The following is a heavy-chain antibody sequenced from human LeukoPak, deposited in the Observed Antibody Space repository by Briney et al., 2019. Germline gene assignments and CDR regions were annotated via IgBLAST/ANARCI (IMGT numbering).Heavy chain of an antibody. V-gene: IGHV3-64*01. CDR2: ISTNGGST. CDR1: GFTFSEYS. J-gene: IGHJ4*02. CDR3: ARGFRYYGSGIDY. Sequence: PGGSLRLSCAASGFTFSEYSMHWVRQAPEKGLEYVSGISTNGGSTYYANSVKGRFTISRDDPKNTLDLQMGSLRPGDMAVYYCARGFRYYGSGIDYWGQGTLVTVSS. D-gene: IGHD3-10*01.